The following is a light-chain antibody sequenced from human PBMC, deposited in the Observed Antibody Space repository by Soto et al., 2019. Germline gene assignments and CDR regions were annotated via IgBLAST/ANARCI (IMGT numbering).Light chain of an antibody. Sequence: DIQMTQSPSSLSASVGDRVTISCRASQGISTYLAWFQQKPGKVPKLLIYAASTLQSGVPSRFRGSGSGTDFILTLSSLQPEDVATYYCQNYYSAPRTFGQGTKVEIK. CDR1: QGISTY. V-gene: IGKV1-27*01. CDR3: QNYYSAPRT. CDR2: AAS. J-gene: IGKJ1*01.